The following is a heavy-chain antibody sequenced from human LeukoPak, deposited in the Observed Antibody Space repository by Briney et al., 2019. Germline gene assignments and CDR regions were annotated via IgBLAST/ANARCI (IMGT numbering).Heavy chain of an antibody. D-gene: IGHD4-17*01. CDR2: IYTSGST. Sequence: PSETLSLTCTVSGGSISSGSYYWSWIRQPAGKGLEWIGRIYTSGSTNYNPSLKSRVTISVDTSKNQFSLKLSSVTAADTAVYYCARGPTVTTRGFDYWGQGTLVTASS. CDR1: GGSISSGSYY. J-gene: IGHJ4*02. CDR3: ARGPTVTTRGFDY. V-gene: IGHV4-61*02.